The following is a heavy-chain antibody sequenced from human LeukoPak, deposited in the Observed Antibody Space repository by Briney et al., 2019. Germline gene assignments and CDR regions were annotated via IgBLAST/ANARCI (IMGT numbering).Heavy chain of an antibody. Sequence: PSETLSLTCAVYGGSFSGYYWSWIRQPPGKGLEWIGEINHSGSTNYNPSLKSRVTISVDTSKNQFSLKLSSVTAADTAVYYCARFGDSNYPAVDAFDIWGQGTMVTVSS. CDR1: GGSFSGYY. CDR2: INHSGST. CDR3: ARFGDSNYPAVDAFDI. V-gene: IGHV4-34*01. D-gene: IGHD4-11*01. J-gene: IGHJ3*02.